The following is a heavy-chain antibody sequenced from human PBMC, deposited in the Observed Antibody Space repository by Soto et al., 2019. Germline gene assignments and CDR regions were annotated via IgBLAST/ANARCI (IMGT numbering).Heavy chain of an antibody. CDR3: ARPLWRDDYNWGYFDL. D-gene: IGHD4-4*01. CDR1: GFTFSSYA. Sequence: QVQLVESGGGVVQPGRSLRLSCAASGFTFSSYAMHWVHQAPGKGLEWVAVVSYDGSNKYYADSVKGRFTISRDNSKNTLYLPMNSLRAEDTAVYYCARPLWRDDYNWGYFDLWGRGTLVTVSS. J-gene: IGHJ2*01. V-gene: IGHV3-30-3*01. CDR2: VSYDGSNK.